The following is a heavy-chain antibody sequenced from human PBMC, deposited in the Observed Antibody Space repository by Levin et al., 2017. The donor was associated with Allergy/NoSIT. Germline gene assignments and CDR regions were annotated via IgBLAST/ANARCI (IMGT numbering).Heavy chain of an antibody. V-gene: IGHV1-69*04. Sequence: SVKVSCKASGGTFSSYAISWVRQAPGQGLEWMGRIIPILGIANYAQKFQGRVTITADKSTSTAYMELSSLRSEDTAVYYCARDSEYSSGWPLGRPHTWLDPWGQGTLVTVSS. J-gene: IGHJ5*02. D-gene: IGHD6-19*01. CDR3: ARDSEYSSGWPLGRPHTWLDP. CDR1: GGTFSSYA. CDR2: IIPILGIA.